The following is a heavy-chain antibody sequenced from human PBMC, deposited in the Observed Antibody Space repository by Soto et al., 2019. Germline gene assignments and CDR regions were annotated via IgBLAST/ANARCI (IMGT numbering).Heavy chain of an antibody. V-gene: IGHV1-18*01. CDR2: ISAYNGNT. Sequence: ASVKVSCKASGYTFTSYGISWVRQAPGQGLEWMGWISAYNGNTNYAQKLQGRVTMTTDTSTSTAYMELRSLRSDDTAVYYCARAPLTMQYYYYYMDVWGKGTTVTVSS. CDR1: GYTFTSYG. CDR3: ARAPLTMQYYYYYMDV. D-gene: IGHD2-2*01. J-gene: IGHJ6*03.